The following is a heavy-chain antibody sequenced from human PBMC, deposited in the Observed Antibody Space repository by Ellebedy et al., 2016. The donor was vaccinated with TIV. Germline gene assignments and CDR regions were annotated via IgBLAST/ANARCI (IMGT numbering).Heavy chain of an antibody. V-gene: IGHV3-48*01. CDR2: ITSRSTT. J-gene: IGHJ4*02. Sequence: GGSLRLSXAASGFTFSNYAVNWARQAPGKGLEWVSQITSRSTTYYAESVMGRFTISRDNAEDSLYLQMTSLRAEDTAVYYCAKGFYWKSSSFDYWGQGTLVTVSS. CDR1: GFTFSNYA. D-gene: IGHD1-1*01. CDR3: AKGFYWKSSSFDY.